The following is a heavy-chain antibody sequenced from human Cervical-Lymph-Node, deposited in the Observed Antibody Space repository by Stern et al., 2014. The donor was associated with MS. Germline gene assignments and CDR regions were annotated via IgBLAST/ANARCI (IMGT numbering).Heavy chain of an antibody. CDR1: GASITSGSYY. Sequence: QVQLVESGPGLVKPSQTLSLTCAVSGASITSGSYYWTWIRQAAGKRLEWIGRIYTSGITNYNPSLESRVTIPRDSSRNPVSLKVPSVTAADTAVYYCARVVSAVAVPGMYWLDPWGQGTLVTVSS. D-gene: IGHD2-2*01. CDR2: IYTSGIT. V-gene: IGHV4-61*02. J-gene: IGHJ5*02. CDR3: ARVVSAVAVPGMYWLDP.